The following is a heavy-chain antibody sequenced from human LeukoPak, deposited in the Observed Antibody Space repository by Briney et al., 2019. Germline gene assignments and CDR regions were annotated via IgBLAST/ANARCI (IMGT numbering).Heavy chain of an antibody. CDR3: ARDMDVAAAGTGRPLGQNPFDY. Sequence: PGGSLRLACAASGFTFSSYSMNWVRQAPGKGLEWVSSISSSSSYIYYADSVKGRFTISRDNAKNSLYLQMNSLRAEDTAVYYCARDMDVAAAGTGRPLGQNPFDYWGQGTLVTVSS. J-gene: IGHJ4*02. V-gene: IGHV3-21*01. D-gene: IGHD6-13*01. CDR2: ISSSSSYI. CDR1: GFTFSSYS.